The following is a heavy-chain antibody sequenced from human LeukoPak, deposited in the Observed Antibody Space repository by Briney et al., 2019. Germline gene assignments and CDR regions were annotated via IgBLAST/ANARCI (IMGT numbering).Heavy chain of an antibody. CDR1: GFTFSSYE. J-gene: IGHJ4*02. D-gene: IGHD1-26*01. CDR2: ISSSGSTI. CDR3: AREAWGSYLRYFDY. V-gene: IGHV3-48*03. Sequence: GGSLRLSCAASGFTFSSYEMNWVCQAPGKGLEWVSYISSSGSTIYYADSVKGRFTISRDNAKNSLYLQMNSLRAEDTAVYYCAREAWGSYLRYFDYWGQGTLVTVSS.